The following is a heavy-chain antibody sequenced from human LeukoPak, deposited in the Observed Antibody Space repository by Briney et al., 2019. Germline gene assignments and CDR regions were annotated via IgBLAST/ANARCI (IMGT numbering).Heavy chain of an antibody. V-gene: IGHV3-49*03. Sequence: PGGSLRLSCTASGFTFGDYAMSGFSQAPGKGLEWVGFIRSKAYGGTTEYAASVKGRFTISRDDSKSIAYLQMNSLKTEDTAVYYCTRDRVGTEVAANQYYYYYYYMDVWGKGTTVTVSS. J-gene: IGHJ6*03. CDR2: IRSKAYGGTT. CDR3: TRDRVGTEVAANQYYYYYYYMDV. CDR1: GFTFGDYA. D-gene: IGHD2-15*01.